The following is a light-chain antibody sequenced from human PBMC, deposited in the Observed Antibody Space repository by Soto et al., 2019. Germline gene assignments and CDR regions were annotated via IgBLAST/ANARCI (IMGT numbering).Light chain of an antibody. V-gene: IGLV2-11*01. CDR1: SSDVGAYNY. Sequence: QSALTQPRSVSGSPGQSVTISCTGISSDVGAYNYVSWYQQHPGKAPKLMTYDVSKRPSGVPDRFSGSKSGNTSSLTISGLQAEDEADYYCCSYADNYSYVFGTGTKVTVL. J-gene: IGLJ1*01. CDR3: CSYADNYSYV. CDR2: DVS.